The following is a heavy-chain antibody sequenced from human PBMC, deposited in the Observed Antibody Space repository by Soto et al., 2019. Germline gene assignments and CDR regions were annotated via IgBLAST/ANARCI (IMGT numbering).Heavy chain of an antibody. V-gene: IGHV1-69*06. Sequence: QVQLVQSGAEVKKPGSSVKVSCKASGGTFSSYAISWVRQTPGQGLEWMGGIIPIFGTANYAQKFQGRVTITADKSTSTAYMELSSVRSEDTAVYYCARDPLLTGMVAEGWFDRGGQGTLVTVSS. CDR1: GGTFSSYA. J-gene: IGHJ5*02. D-gene: IGHD2-8*01. CDR3: ARDPLLTGMVAEGWFDR. CDR2: IIPIFGTA.